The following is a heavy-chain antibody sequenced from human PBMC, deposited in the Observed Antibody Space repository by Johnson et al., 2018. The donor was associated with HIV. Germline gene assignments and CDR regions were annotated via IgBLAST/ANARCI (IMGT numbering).Heavy chain of an antibody. J-gene: IGHJ3*02. Sequence: VQLVESWGGLVQPGGSLRLSCAASGFSVSSNYMSWVRQSPGKGLEWVSVTYSGGSTYYADSVKGRFTISRDNSQNTLYLQMNSLRAEDTAVYYCARHYSSGWSHDAFDIWGQGTVVTVSS. V-gene: IGHV3-66*04. CDR1: GFSVSSNY. CDR2: TYSGGST. D-gene: IGHD6-19*01. CDR3: ARHYSSGWSHDAFDI.